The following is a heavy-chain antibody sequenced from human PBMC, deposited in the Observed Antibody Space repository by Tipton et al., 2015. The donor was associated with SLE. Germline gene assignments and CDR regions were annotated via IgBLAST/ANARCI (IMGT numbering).Heavy chain of an antibody. CDR3: ARTAEWELLFDY. CDR1: GGSISSHY. V-gene: IGHV4-59*11. CDR2: IYYSGST. Sequence: TLSLTCTVSGGSISSHYWSWIRQPPGKGLEWIGYIYYSGSTNYNPSLKSRVTISVDTSKNQFSLKLSSVTAADTAVYYCARTAEWELLFDYWGQGTLVTVSS. D-gene: IGHD1-26*01. J-gene: IGHJ4*02.